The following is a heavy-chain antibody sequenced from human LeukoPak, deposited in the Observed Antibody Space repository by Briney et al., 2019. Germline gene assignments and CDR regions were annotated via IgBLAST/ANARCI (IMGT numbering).Heavy chain of an antibody. CDR2: FDPEDGET. CDR1: GYTLTELS. D-gene: IGHD3-10*01. CDR3: ATDGPRELLPRPFDY. V-gene: IGHV1-24*01. J-gene: IGHJ4*02. Sequence: ASVKVSCKVSGYTLTELSMHWVRQAPGKELEWMGGFDPEDGETIYAQKFQGRVTMTEDTSTDTAYMELSSLRSEDTAVYYCATDGPRELLPRPFDYWGQGTLVTVSS.